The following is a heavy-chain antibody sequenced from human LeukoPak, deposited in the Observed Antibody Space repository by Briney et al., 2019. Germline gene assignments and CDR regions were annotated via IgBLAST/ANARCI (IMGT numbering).Heavy chain of an antibody. CDR2: IYYSGST. CDR1: GGSISSYY. Sequence: SETLSLTCTVSGGSISSYYWSWIRQPPGKGLEWIGYIYYSGSTNYNPSLKSRVTISVDTSKNQFSLNLSSVTAADTAVYYCARAYGLDAFDIWGQGTMVTVSS. V-gene: IGHV4-59*01. CDR3: ARAYGLDAFDI. D-gene: IGHD4-17*01. J-gene: IGHJ3*02.